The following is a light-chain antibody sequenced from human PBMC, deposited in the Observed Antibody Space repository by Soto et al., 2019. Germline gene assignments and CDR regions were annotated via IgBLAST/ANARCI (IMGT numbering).Light chain of an antibody. J-gene: IGKJ1*01. CDR2: DAS. V-gene: IGKV1-5*01. Sequence: DIQMTQSPSTLSASVGDRVTITCRASQSISSWLAWYQQKPGKAPKLLIYDASSLESGVPSRFSGSGSGTEFTLPISSLQPDDFATDYCQQYNSYSCTFGQGPQVEIK. CDR1: QSISSW. CDR3: QQYNSYSCT.